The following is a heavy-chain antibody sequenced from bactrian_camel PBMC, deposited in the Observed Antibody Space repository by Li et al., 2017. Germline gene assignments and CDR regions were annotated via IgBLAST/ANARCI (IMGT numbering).Heavy chain of an antibody. CDR3: AADRLVCLSTNPRGEWNY. V-gene: IGHV3S53*01. CDR1: GHTYGLYC. D-gene: IGHD5*01. J-gene: IGHJ4*01. CDR2: IDSTGSA. Sequence: HVQLVESGGGSVQTGGSLRLSCTSSGHTYGLYCLGWFRQIPGKEREGVAAIDSTGSANYADSVKGRFTISKANARNTLAQQMNSLKPEDTAMYYCAADRLVCLSTNPRGEWNYWGQGTQVTVS.